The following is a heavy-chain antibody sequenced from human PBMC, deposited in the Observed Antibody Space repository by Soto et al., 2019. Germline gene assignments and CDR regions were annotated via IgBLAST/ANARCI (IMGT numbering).Heavy chain of an antibody. CDR2: ISGSGGST. D-gene: IGHD3-10*01. CDR3: AKDRSGSLEQSGAFDI. V-gene: IGHV3-23*01. CDR1: GFTFSSYG. Sequence: PGESLKISCAASGFTFSSYGMHWVRQAPGKGLEWVSAISGSGGSTYYADSVKGRFTISRDNSKNTLYLQMNSLRAEDTAVYYCAKDRSGSLEQSGAFDIWGQGTMVTVSS. J-gene: IGHJ3*02.